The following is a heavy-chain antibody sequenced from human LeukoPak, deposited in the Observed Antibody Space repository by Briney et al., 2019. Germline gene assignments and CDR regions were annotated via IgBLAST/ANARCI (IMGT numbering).Heavy chain of an antibody. Sequence: PGGSLRLSCAASRFTFSTYSMNWVRQAPGKGLDWVPFISSSSRFIYNADSVKGRFTISRDNARNSLYLQMNSLRAEDTAVYYCARAKGELELKDWGQGTLVTVSS. D-gene: IGHD1-7*01. CDR1: RFTFSTYS. J-gene: IGHJ4*02. CDR3: ARAKGELELKD. CDR2: ISSSSRFI. V-gene: IGHV3-21*01.